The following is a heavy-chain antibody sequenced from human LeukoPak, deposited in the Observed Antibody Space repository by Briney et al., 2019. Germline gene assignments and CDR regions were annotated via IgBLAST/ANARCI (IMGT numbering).Heavy chain of an antibody. D-gene: IGHD3-3*01. CDR1: GGTFSSYA. CDR2: IIPIFGTA. V-gene: IGHV1-69*06. J-gene: IGHJ6*03. Sequence: GASVKVSCKASGGTFSSYAISWVRQAPGQGLEWMGGIIPIFGTANYAQKFQGRVTITADKSTSTAYMELSSLRSEDTAVYYCARVTVGVVEGDYYMDVWGKGTTVTVSS. CDR3: ARVTVGVVEGDYYMDV.